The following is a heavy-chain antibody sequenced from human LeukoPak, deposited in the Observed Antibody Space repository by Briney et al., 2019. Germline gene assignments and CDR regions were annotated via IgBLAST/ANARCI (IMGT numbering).Heavy chain of an antibody. CDR3: ARAGDYDFWSGPKRDGILFDP. CDR1: GYTFTIYG. Sequence: ASVKVSCKASGYTFTIYGISWVRQAPGQGLEWMGWISAYNGNTNYAQKLQGRVTMTTDTSTSTAYMELRSLRSDDTAVYYCARAGDYDFWSGPKRDGILFDPWGQGTLVTVSS. J-gene: IGHJ5*02. CDR2: ISAYNGNT. V-gene: IGHV1-18*01. D-gene: IGHD3-3*01.